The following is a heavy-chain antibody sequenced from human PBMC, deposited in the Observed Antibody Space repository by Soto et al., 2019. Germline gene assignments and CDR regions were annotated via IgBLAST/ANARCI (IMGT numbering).Heavy chain of an antibody. CDR2: ISSNGAAT. CDR3: VKDRRSTRRAMDV. V-gene: IGHV3-64D*06. Sequence: EVQLVESGGGLVQPGGSLRLSCSASGFTFSSCAMHWVRQAAGKGLEYVSGISSNGAATYYAESVKDRFSISRDNSRNTLFLQVNSLTGEDTAVYYCVKDRRSTRRAMDVWGQGTTVTVSS. CDR1: GFTFSSCA. J-gene: IGHJ6*02. D-gene: IGHD2-2*01.